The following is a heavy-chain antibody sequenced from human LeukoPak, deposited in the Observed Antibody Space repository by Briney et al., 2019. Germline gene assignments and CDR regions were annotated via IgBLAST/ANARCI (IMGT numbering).Heavy chain of an antibody. V-gene: IGHV4-4*07. D-gene: IGHD5-12*01. CDR1: GGSISSYY. Sequence: PSETLSLTCTVSGGSISSYYWSWIRQPAGKGLEWIGRIYTSGSTNYNPSLKSRVTMSVDTSKNQFSLKLGSVTAADTAVYYCARDFMVATMGPSPDYYYYYMDVWGKGTTVTISS. CDR3: ARDFMVATMGPSPDYYYYYMDV. J-gene: IGHJ6*03. CDR2: IYTSGST.